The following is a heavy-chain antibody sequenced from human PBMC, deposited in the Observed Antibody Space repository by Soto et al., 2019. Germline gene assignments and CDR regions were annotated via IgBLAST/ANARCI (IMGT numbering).Heavy chain of an antibody. V-gene: IGHV1-69*01. J-gene: IGHJ4*02. CDR2: IIPIFGTA. Sequence: VKVSCKASGGTFSSYAISWVRQAPGQGLEWMGGIIPIFGTANYAQKFQGRVTITADESTSTAYMELSSLRSEDTAVYYCASKGDSSGYIFDYWGQGTLVTVSS. CDR3: ASKGDSSGYIFDY. CDR1: GGTFSSYA. D-gene: IGHD3-22*01.